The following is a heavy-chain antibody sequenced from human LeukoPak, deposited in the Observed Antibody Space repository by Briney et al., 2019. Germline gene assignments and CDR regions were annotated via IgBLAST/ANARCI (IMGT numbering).Heavy chain of an antibody. CDR2: ISYDGSNK. CDR1: GFTFSSYA. J-gene: IGHJ4*02. D-gene: IGHD6-13*01. Sequence: PGRSLRLSCSASGFTFSSYAMLWVRQAPGKGLEWVAVISYDGSNKYYADSVKGRFTISRDNSKNTLYLQMNSLRAEDTAVYYCAREEQSGGYSSSWYLGGFDYWGQGTLVTVSS. V-gene: IGHV3-30-3*01. CDR3: AREEQSGGYSSSWYLGGFDY.